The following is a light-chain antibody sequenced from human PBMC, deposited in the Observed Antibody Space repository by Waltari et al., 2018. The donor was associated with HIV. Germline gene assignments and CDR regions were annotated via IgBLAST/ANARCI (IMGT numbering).Light chain of an antibody. J-gene: IGLJ1*01. CDR3: SSYTSSSSYV. CDR1: RSDVGGYAH. V-gene: IGLV2-14*03. CDR2: DVS. Sequence: QSALTQPASVSGSPGQSITISCTGTRSDVGGYAHVSWYQQPPGKAPKLMIYDVSNRPSGVSNRFSGSKSGNTASLTISGLQAEDEADYYCSSYTSSSSYVFGTGTKVTVL.